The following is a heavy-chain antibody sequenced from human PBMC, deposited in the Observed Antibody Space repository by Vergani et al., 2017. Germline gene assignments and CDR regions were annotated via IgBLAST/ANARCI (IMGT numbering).Heavy chain of an antibody. J-gene: IGHJ4*02. Sequence: QAQLQESGPRLVKPSQTLSLTCSFSGGSLDIHSQTWGWIRQPAGEGLEWIGLIDVKGNSNFSPSLESRVTMSADASRGRFSLNLRSVTTSVTAVYYCAGPQGTSAYYYGGFDYWGQGILVTVSS. D-gene: IGHD3-22*01. V-gene: IGHV4-61*02. CDR1: GGSLDIHSQT. CDR3: AGPQGTSAYYYGGFDY. CDR2: IDVKGNS.